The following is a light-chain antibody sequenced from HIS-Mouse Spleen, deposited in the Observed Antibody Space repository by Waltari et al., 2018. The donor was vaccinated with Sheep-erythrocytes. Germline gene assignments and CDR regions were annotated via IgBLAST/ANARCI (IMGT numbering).Light chain of an antibody. Sequence: NFMLTQPHSVSESPGKTVTISCTRRSGSIASNYVQWYQQRPCSAPTTVISEDNQRPSGVPDRFSGSIDSSSNSASLTISGLKTEDEADYYCQSYDSSNHVVFGGGTKLTVL. CDR3: QSYDSSNHVV. CDR1: SGSIASNY. V-gene: IGLV6-57*04. CDR2: EDN. J-gene: IGLJ2*01.